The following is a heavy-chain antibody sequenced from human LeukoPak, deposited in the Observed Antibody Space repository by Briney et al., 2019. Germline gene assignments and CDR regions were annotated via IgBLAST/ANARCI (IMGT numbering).Heavy chain of an antibody. Sequence: PSETLSLTCTVSGGSISSYYWSWIRQPPGKGLEWIGYIYYSGSTYYNPSLKSRVTISVDTSKNQFSLKLSSVTAADTAVYYCARTDYYYDSSGDDYWGQGTLVTVSS. CDR1: GGSISSYY. CDR3: ARTDYYYDSSGDDY. V-gene: IGHV4-59*08. J-gene: IGHJ4*02. CDR2: IYYSGST. D-gene: IGHD3-22*01.